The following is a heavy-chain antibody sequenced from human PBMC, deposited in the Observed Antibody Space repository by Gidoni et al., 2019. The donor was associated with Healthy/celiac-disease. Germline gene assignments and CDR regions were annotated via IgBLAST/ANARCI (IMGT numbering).Heavy chain of an antibody. V-gene: IGHV3-49*05. J-gene: IGHJ6*02. CDR1: GFTFGDYS. CDR3: TRDQVNYYDSSGVRHV. D-gene: IGHD3-22*01. CDR2: IRSKAYGGTT. Sequence: EVQLVESGGGLVKPGRSLSLSFPASGFTFGDYSMSLFRQAPGKGLGWVGFIRSKAYGGTTEYAASVKGRFTISRDDSKSIAYLQMNSLKTEDTAVYYCTRDQVNYYDSSGVRHVWGQGITVTVSS.